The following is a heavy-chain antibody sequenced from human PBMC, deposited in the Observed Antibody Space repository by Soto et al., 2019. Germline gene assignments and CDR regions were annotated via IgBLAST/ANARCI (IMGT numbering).Heavy chain of an antibody. CDR2: IYWDDDK. CDR3: AHRPDIVLMVYAISDNWFDP. D-gene: IGHD2-8*01. Sequence: SGPTLVNPTQTLTLTCTFSGFSLSTSGVGVGWIRQPPGKALEWLALIYWDDDKRYSPSLKSRLTITKDTSKNQVVLTMTNMDPVDTATYCCAHRPDIVLMVYAISDNWFDPWGQGTLVTVSS. CDR1: GFSLSTSGVG. V-gene: IGHV2-5*02. J-gene: IGHJ5*02.